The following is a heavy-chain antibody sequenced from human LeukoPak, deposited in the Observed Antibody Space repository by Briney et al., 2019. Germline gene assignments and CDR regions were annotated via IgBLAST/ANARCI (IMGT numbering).Heavy chain of an antibody. CDR2: IYYSGST. Sequence: SETLSLTCTVSGGSISSSSYYWGWIRQPPGKGLEWIGSIYYSGSTYYNPSLKSRVTISVDTSKNQFSLKLSSVTAADTAVYYCARKEGGWTPFDYWGQGTLVTVSS. CDR3: ARKEGGWTPFDY. J-gene: IGHJ4*02. V-gene: IGHV4-39*07. CDR1: GGSISSSSYY. D-gene: IGHD6-19*01.